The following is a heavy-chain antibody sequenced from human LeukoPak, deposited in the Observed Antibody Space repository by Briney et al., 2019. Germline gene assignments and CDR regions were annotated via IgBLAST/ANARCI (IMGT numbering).Heavy chain of an antibody. V-gene: IGHV3-30*18. CDR3: AKNRIPTAITPDS. J-gene: IGHJ5*01. D-gene: IGHD2-2*02. Sequence: GGSLRLSCAASGFTFSTYGLHWVRQAPGKGLEWMAVIPYDGSNKYYADSVKGRFTTSRDNSKNTLYLQMNSLRADDTAIYYCAKNRIPTAITPDSWGQGTLVIVSS. CDR2: IPYDGSNK. CDR1: GFTFSTYG.